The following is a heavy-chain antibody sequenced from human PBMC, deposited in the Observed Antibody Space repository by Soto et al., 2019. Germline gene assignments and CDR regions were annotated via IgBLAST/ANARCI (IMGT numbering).Heavy chain of an antibody. CDR1: GFTFSSYA. V-gene: IGHV3-23*01. J-gene: IGHJ6*02. CDR3: APLSPSGAGYYTMDV. CDR2: VSGSGGST. Sequence: GGSLRLSCAGSGFTFSSYAMSWVRQVPGKGLEWVAAVSGSGGSTYYADSVKGRFTISRDNSRNTLYLQINGLGAGETAVYYCAPLSPSGAGYYTMDVWGQGTTVTVSS. D-gene: IGHD6-6*01.